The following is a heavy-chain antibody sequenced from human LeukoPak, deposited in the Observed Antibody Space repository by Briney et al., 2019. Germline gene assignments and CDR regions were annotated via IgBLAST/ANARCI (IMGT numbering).Heavy chain of an antibody. V-gene: IGHV1-18*01. CDR1: GYTFTSCG. D-gene: IGHD3-22*01. J-gene: IGHJ4*02. Sequence: ASVKVSCKASGYTFTSCGIRWVRQAPGQGPEWMGWISAYNGNTNYAQKLQGRVTMTTDTSTSTAYMELRSLRSDDTAVYYCATQHYYDSSGYWTPGPPSDYYFDYWGQGTLVTVSS. CDR2: ISAYNGNT. CDR3: ATQHYYDSSGYWTPGPPSDYYFDY.